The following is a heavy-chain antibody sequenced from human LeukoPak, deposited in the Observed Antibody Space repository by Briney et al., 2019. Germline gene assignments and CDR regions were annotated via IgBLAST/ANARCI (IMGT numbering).Heavy chain of an antibody. CDR3: ARDQVKGVWGNWFDP. D-gene: IGHD2-8*01. CDR2: IYSGGST. V-gene: IGHV3-66*02. J-gene: IGHJ5*02. CDR1: GFTVSSNY. Sequence: GGSLRLSCAASGFTVSSNYMSWVRQAPGKGLEWVSVIYSGGSTYYADSVKGRFTISRDNSKKTLYLQMNSLRAEDTAVYYCARDQVKGVWGNWFDPWGQGTLVTVSS.